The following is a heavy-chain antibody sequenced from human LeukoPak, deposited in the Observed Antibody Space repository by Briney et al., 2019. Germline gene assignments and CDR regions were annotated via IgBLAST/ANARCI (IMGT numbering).Heavy chain of an antibody. J-gene: IGHJ4*02. CDR1: GYIFTNYG. Sequence: ASVKVSCKASGYIFTNYGVSWVRQAPGQGLEWIGWISAYNGKTKYGERFQGRVTMTTDTSTSTGYMELRSLTSDDTAVYYCARGRDCSSTSCYTGAFDYWGQGTLVTVSS. V-gene: IGHV1-18*01. CDR2: ISAYNGKT. CDR3: ARGRDCSSTSCYTGAFDY. D-gene: IGHD2-2*02.